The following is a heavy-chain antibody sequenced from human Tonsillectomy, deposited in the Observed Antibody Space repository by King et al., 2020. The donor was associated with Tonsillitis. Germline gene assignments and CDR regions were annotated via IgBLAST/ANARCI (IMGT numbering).Heavy chain of an antibody. V-gene: IGHV1-2*02. CDR3: AREPYSSSWDDAFDI. D-gene: IGHD6-13*01. Sequence: VQLVESGAEVKKPGASVKVSCKASGYTFTGYYMHWVRQAPGQGLEWMGWINPNSGGTNYAQKFQGRVTMTRDTSISTAYMGLSRLRSDDTAVYYCAREPYSSSWDDAFDIWGQGTMVTVSS. CDR1: GYTFTGYY. CDR2: INPNSGGT. J-gene: IGHJ3*02.